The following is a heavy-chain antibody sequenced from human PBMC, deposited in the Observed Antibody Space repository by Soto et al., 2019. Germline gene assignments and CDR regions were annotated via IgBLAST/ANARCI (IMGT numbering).Heavy chain of an antibody. J-gene: IGHJ4*02. CDR2: IKSKTDGGTT. V-gene: IGHV3-15*07. D-gene: IGHD4-17*01. Sequence: SVSNARMNWVRQAPGKGLEWVGRIKSKTDGGTTDYAAPVKGRFTISRDDSKNTLYLQMNSLKTEDTAVYYCTTASRRTNFDYWGQGTLVTVSS. CDR3: TTASRRTNFDY. CDR1: SVSNAR.